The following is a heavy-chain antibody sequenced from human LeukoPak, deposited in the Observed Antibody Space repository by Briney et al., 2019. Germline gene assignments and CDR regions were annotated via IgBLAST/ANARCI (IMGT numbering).Heavy chain of an antibody. V-gene: IGHV4-39*01. J-gene: IGHJ4*02. Sequence: SETLSLTCTVSGGSISSSSYYWGRIRQPPGKGLGWIGSIYYSGSTYYNPSLKSRVTISVDTSKNQFSLKLSSVTAADTAVYYCATPRFGELFLNYWGQGTLVTVSS. CDR3: ATPRFGELFLNY. D-gene: IGHD3-10*02. CDR1: GGSISSSSYY. CDR2: IYYSGST.